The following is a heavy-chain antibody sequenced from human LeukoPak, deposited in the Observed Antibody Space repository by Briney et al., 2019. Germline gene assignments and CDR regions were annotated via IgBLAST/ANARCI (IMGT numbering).Heavy chain of an antibody. D-gene: IGHD6-19*01. Sequence: GGSLRLSCAASGFTFSSYAMSWVRQAPGKGLEWVSAISGSGGSTYYADSVKGRFTISRDNSKNTLYLQMNSLRAEDTAVYYCAXDRXYSSGWYSDYWGQGTLVTVSS. V-gene: IGHV3-23*01. J-gene: IGHJ4*02. CDR3: AXDRXYSSGWYSDY. CDR1: GFTFSSYA. CDR2: ISGSGGST.